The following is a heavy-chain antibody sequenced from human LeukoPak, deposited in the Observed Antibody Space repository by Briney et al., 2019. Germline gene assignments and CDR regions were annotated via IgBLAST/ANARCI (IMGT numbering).Heavy chain of an antibody. Sequence: ASVKVSCKASGYTFTVYYMHWVRQAPGHRREWMGWIHPNSGGTNYAQKLQGRVTMTSDTSISTAYMELSRLRSDDTAVYYCARGDTIFDAGSLDYWGQGTLVTVSS. V-gene: IGHV1-2*02. D-gene: IGHD3-3*01. CDR3: ARGDTIFDAGSLDY. CDR2: IHPNSGGT. J-gene: IGHJ4*02. CDR1: GYTFTVYY.